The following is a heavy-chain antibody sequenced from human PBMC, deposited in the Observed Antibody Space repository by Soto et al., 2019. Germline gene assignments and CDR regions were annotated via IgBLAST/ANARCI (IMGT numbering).Heavy chain of an antibody. V-gene: IGHV4-34*01. CDR1: GGSFSGYY. D-gene: IGHD3-22*01. CDR3: ARDFGDSSGYTKDY. Sequence: QVQLQQWGAGLLKPSETLSLTCAVYGGSFSGYYWSWIRQPPGKGLEWIGEINHSGSTNYNPSLKSRVTIAVDTSKNQFTRKLGSVTGADTAVYYCARDFGDSSGYTKDYWGKVTLVSVSS. J-gene: IGHJ4*02. CDR2: INHSGST.